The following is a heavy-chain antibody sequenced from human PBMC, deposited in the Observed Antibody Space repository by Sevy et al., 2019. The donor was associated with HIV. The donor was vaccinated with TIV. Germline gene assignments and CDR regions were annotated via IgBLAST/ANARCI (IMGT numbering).Heavy chain of an antibody. CDR3: ARGSDYGSGRQGWFDP. D-gene: IGHD3-10*01. CDR1: GFTFSSYA. V-gene: IGHV3-30-3*01. J-gene: IGHJ5*02. CDR2: ISYDGSNK. Sequence: GESLKIFCAASGFTFSSYAMHWVRQAPGKGLEWVAVISYDGSNKYYADSVKGRLTISRDNSKNTLYLQMNSLRAEDTAVYYCARGSDYGSGRQGWFDPWGQGTLVTVSS.